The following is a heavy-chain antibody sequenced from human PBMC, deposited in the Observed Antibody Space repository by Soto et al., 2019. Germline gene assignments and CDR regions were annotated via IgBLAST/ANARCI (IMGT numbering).Heavy chain of an antibody. Sequence: ETLSLTCTVSGVSISSKNFYWGWIRQSPGKGLEWIGTLYSGSTFSSLSLKNRVTISVDTSKNQVSLKLRSVAAADTAIYYCATTRGIAVGGSFDYWGQGIQVTVSS. J-gene: IGHJ4*02. V-gene: IGHV4-39*01. D-gene: IGHD6-19*01. CDR3: ATTRGIAVGGSFDY. CDR2: LYSGST. CDR1: GVSISSKNFY.